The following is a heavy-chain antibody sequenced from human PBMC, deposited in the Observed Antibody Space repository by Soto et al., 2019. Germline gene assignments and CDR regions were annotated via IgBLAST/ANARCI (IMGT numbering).Heavy chain of an antibody. CDR3: ARNDYGDYNDAFDI. V-gene: IGHV4-31*03. J-gene: IGHJ3*02. CDR2: ICYSGST. CDR1: GGSISSGGYY. D-gene: IGHD4-17*01. Sequence: PSETLSLTCTVSGGSISSGGYYWSWIRQHPGKGLEWIGYICYSGSTYYNPSLKSRVTISVDTSKNQFSLKLSSVTAADTAVYYCARNDYGDYNDAFDIWGQGTMVTVSS.